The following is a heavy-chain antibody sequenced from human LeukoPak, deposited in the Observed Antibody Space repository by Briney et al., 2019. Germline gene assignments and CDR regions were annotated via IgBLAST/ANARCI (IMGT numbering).Heavy chain of an antibody. D-gene: IGHD2-21*01. Sequence: PGGSLRLSCAASGFTFSSYWMSWVRQAPGKGLEWVANIKRDGSEKYYVDSVKGRFTISRDNAKNSLYLQMNSLRAEDTALYYCARNGGEEQPHYYMDVWGKGTTVTVSS. V-gene: IGHV3-7*03. CDR2: IKRDGSEK. CDR1: GFTFSSYW. J-gene: IGHJ6*03. CDR3: ARNGGEEQPHYYMDV.